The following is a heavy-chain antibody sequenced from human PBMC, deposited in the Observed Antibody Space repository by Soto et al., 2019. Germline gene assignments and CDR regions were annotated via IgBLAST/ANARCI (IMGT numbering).Heavy chain of an antibody. CDR1: GFTFSSYA. J-gene: IGHJ6*02. Sequence: GGSLRLSCAASGFTFSSYAMSWVRQAPGKGLEWVSAISGGGGSTYYADSVKGRFTISRDNSKNTLYLQMNSLRAEDTAVYYCAMAHVDTAMDYYYYYGMDVWGQGTTVTVSS. V-gene: IGHV3-23*01. D-gene: IGHD5-18*01. CDR3: AMAHVDTAMDYYYYYGMDV. CDR2: ISGGGGST.